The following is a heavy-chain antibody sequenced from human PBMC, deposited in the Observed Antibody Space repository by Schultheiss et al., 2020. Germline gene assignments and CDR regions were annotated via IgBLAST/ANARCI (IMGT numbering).Heavy chain of an antibody. CDR3: ARDGVYCSGGSCYSGAFDI. D-gene: IGHD2-15*01. J-gene: IGHJ3*02. V-gene: IGHV3-7*01. Sequence: GGSLRLSCAASGFTFSSYAMSWVRQAPGKGLEWVANIKQDGSGKYYVDSVKGRLTISRDNSKNTLDLQMNSLRDEDTAVYYCARDGVYCSGGSCYSGAFDIWGQGTMVTVSS. CDR1: GFTFSSYA. CDR2: IKQDGSGK.